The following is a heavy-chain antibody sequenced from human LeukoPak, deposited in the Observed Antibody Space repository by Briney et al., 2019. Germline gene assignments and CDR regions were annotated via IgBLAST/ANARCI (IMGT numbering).Heavy chain of an antibody. D-gene: IGHD3-22*01. J-gene: IGHJ4*02. CDR1: GFTFSSYA. Sequence: GGSLRLSCAASGFTFSSYAMSWVRQAPGKGLEWVSAISGSGGSTYYADSVKGRFTISRDNSKNTLYLQMNSLRAEDTAVYYCAKDSRITMIVVARGGFDYWGQGTLVTVSS. CDR3: AKDSRITMIVVARGGFDY. V-gene: IGHV3-23*01. CDR2: ISGSGGST.